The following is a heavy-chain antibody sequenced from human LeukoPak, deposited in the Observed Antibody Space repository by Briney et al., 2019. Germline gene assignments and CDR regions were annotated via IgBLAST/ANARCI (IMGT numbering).Heavy chain of an antibody. CDR1: GFTFSTYG. V-gene: IGHV3-23*01. CDR2: ISGSGGST. J-gene: IGHJ4*02. Sequence: GGSLRLSCVASGFTFSTYGMSWVRQAPGKGLEWVSAISGSGGSTYYADSVKGRFTISRDNSKNTLYLQMNSLRAEDTAVYYCAKDFSSVWGVVPAAPDDYWGQGTLVTVSS. CDR3: AKDFSSVWGVVPAAPDDY. D-gene: IGHD2-2*01.